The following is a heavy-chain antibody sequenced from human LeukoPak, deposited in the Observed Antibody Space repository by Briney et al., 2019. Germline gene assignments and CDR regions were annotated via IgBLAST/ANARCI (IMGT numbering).Heavy chain of an antibody. CDR2: ISYDGSNK. Sequence: GGSLRLSCTASGFTFSKYSMHWVRQAPGKGLEWVAVISYDGSNKYYADSVKGRFTISRDNSKNTLYLQMNSLRAEDTAVYYCARALTMIVDGCYFDYWGQGTLVTVSS. D-gene: IGHD3-22*01. CDR3: ARALTMIVDGCYFDY. CDR1: GFTFSKYS. V-gene: IGHV3-30-3*01. J-gene: IGHJ4*02.